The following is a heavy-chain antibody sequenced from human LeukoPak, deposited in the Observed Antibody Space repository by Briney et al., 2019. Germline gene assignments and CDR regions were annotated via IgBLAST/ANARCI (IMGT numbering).Heavy chain of an antibody. D-gene: IGHD5-12*01. V-gene: IGHV4-4*07. CDR3: ARDQTAGYDPTLPYYYYMYV. Sequence: PSETLSLTCTVSGGSISSYYWSWIRQPAGKGLEWIGRIYMSGSTNYNSSLESRVTIPVDKSRNQLSLILTSVTAADTAVYYSARDQTAGYDPTLPYYYYMYVWGKGTTVTVSS. J-gene: IGHJ6*03. CDR1: GGSISSYY. CDR2: IYMSGST.